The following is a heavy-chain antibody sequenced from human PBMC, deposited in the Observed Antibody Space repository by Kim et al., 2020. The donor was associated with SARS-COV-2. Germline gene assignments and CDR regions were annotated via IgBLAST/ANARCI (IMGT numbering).Heavy chain of an antibody. V-gene: IGHV3-9*01. D-gene: IGHD2-8*01. Sequence: GGSLRLSCAASGFTFGDYAMHWVRQAPGKGLEWVSGISWNSGSIGYADSVKGRFTISRDNAKNSLYLQMNSLRAEDTALYYCAKDRRSIRTNGVWCYYYYYYGMDVWGQGTTVTVSS. CDR1: GFTFGDYA. CDR3: AKDRRSIRTNGVWCYYYYYYGMDV. CDR2: ISWNSGSI. J-gene: IGHJ6*02.